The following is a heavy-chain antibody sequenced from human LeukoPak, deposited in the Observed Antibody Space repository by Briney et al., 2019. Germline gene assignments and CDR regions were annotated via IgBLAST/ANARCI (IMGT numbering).Heavy chain of an antibody. V-gene: IGHV4-39*01. Sequence: TSETLSLTGTVSGGSISSSNHYWGWIRQPPGKGLEWIGSMSYSGSTFYNPSLKSRVTISVDTSKNQFSLRLSSVTAADTAVYYCARTLRYFDWLPAGETDYWGQGTLVTVSS. CDR2: MSYSGST. J-gene: IGHJ4*02. CDR1: GGSISSSNHY. D-gene: IGHD3-9*01. CDR3: ARTLRYFDWLPAGETDY.